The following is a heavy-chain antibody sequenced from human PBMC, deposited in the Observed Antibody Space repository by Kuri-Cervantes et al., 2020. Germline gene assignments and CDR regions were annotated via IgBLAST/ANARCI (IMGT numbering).Heavy chain of an antibody. CDR1: GFTFSSYW. J-gene: IGHJ4*02. Sequence: SLKISCAASGFTFSSYWMSWVRQAPGKGLEWVSGISWNSGSIGYADSVKGRFTISRDNAKNSLYLQMNSLRAEDTALYYCAKDARGYSYGGIDYWGQGTLVTVSS. CDR3: AKDARGYSYGGIDY. CDR2: ISWNSGSI. D-gene: IGHD5-18*01. V-gene: IGHV3-9*01.